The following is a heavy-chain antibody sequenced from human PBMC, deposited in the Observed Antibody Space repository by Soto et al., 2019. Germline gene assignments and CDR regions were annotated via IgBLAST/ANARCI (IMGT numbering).Heavy chain of an antibody. Sequence: SETLSLTCTVSGGSIGSYYWSWIRQPPGKGLEWIGYIYYSGSTNYNPSLKSRVTISVDTSKNQFSLKLSSVTAADTAVYYCPSVKPLTKGDYYHVDVWSKGTTVNVAS. J-gene: IGHJ6*03. CDR3: PSVKPLTKGDYYHVDV. D-gene: IGHD4-4*01. CDR1: GGSIGSYY. V-gene: IGHV4-59*08. CDR2: IYYSGST.